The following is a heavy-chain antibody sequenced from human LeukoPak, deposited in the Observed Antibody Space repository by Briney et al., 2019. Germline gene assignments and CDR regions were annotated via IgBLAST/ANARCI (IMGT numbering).Heavy chain of an antibody. Sequence: PGRSLRLSCAASGFTFSSYGMHWVRQAPGKGLEWVAVISYDGSNKYYADSVKGRFTISRDNSKNTLYLQMNSLRAADTAVYYCAKDDYGEIDYWGQGTLVTVSS. CDR1: GFTFSSYG. J-gene: IGHJ4*02. CDR3: AKDDYGEIDY. CDR2: ISYDGSNK. V-gene: IGHV3-30*18. D-gene: IGHD4-17*01.